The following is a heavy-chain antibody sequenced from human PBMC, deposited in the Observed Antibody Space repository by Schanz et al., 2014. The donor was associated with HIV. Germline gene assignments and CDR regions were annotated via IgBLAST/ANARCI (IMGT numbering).Heavy chain of an antibody. D-gene: IGHD3-22*01. CDR2: ISYDGRNK. CDR3: XKDRNYYDSKYIGKGNYYYYYGMDV. J-gene: IGHJ6*02. CDR1: GFTFDNYG. V-gene: IGHV3-30*18. Sequence: QVQLVESGGGVVQPGRSLRLSCAASGFTFDNYGMHWVRQAPGKGLEWVAVISYDGRNKHFADSVKGRFTMSRDNSKNTLYLQMNRVRADDTXXYYXXKDRNYYDSKYIGKGNYYYYYGMDVWGQGTTVTISS.